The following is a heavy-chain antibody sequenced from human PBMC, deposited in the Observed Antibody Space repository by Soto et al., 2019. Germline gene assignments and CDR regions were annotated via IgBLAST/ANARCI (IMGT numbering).Heavy chain of an antibody. D-gene: IGHD3-9*01. Sequence: EVQLVESGGGLIQPGGSLRLSCAASGLTVTTNYMSWVRQSPGQGLEWVSIIYDGGSTDYAASVKGRFTISRDNFRNTLFLQMNSLRAEDTAVYYCAREIDQAWDYWGQGTLVTVSS. J-gene: IGHJ4*02. CDR1: GLTVTTNY. CDR3: AREIDQAWDY. CDR2: IYDGGST. V-gene: IGHV3-53*01.